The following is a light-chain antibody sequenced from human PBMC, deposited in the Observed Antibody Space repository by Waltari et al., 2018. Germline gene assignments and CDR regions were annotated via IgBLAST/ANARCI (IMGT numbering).Light chain of an antibody. CDR3: YSSDSTGLRV. Sequence: SYELTQTPSVSVSPGQTARITRSGHELPRKYAYWFQQKSGQAPRLVIYEDTKRPSGIPERFSGSSSGTVATLTITGAQVDDEADYYCYSSDSTGLRVFGGGTTV. CDR1: ELPRKY. CDR2: EDT. J-gene: IGLJ1*01. V-gene: IGLV3-10*01.